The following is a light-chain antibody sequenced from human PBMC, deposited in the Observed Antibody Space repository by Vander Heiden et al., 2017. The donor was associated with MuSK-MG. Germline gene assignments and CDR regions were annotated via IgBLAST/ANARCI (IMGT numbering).Light chain of an antibody. J-gene: IGKJ2*01. Sequence: DIVLPQSPGTLSLSPGERATLAFRASKRVSSYLGWYQQKPGQAPRLLIYGASSRTTGITDRFSGSGGGTDFTLTISRREPEDVAVDYCLQYGSSRPYTFGQGTKLEIK. CDR3: LQYGSSRPYT. CDR1: KRVSSY. CDR2: GAS. V-gene: IGKV3-20*01.